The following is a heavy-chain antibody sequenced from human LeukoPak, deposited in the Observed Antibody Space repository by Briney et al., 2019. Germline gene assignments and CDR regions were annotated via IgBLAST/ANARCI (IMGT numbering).Heavy chain of an antibody. CDR3: AREAAVAGTGGWFDP. Sequence: ASVTVSSKASGYTFTAYYMHWVRQAPGQGLEWMGWINPNSGGTNYAQKFQGRVTMTRDTSISTAYMELSRLRSDDTAVYYCAREAAVAGTGGWFDPWGQGTLVTVSS. J-gene: IGHJ5*02. CDR2: INPNSGGT. D-gene: IGHD6-19*01. V-gene: IGHV1-2*02. CDR1: GYTFTAYY.